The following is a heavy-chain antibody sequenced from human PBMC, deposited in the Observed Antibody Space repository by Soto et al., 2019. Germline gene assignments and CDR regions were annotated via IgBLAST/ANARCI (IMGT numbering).Heavy chain of an antibody. Sequence: ASVKVSCKASGYTLTGYYMHWVRHAPGQGLEWMGWINPNSGGTKYAQKFQGWVSMTRDTSISTAYMKRSRLRSHDTAVYYCAREDYGDSNFDYWGQGTLVTVSS. V-gene: IGHV1-2*04. J-gene: IGHJ4*02. CDR3: AREDYGDSNFDY. CDR2: INPNSGGT. D-gene: IGHD4-17*01. CDR1: GYTLTGYY.